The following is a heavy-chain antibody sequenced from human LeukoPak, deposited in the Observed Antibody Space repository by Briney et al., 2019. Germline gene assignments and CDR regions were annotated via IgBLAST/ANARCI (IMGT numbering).Heavy chain of an antibody. CDR3: ARRRKDLNWFDP. CDR2: INYSGRT. Sequence: SETLSLACTVSGDSISSSDFYWGWIRRPPGKGLEWIALINYSGRTFYHPSLESRVTISVDMSKNQFYLRPNSVTAADTAVYYCARRRKDLNWFDPWGQGTLVTVSS. CDR1: GDSISSSDFY. J-gene: IGHJ5*02. V-gene: IGHV4-39*01.